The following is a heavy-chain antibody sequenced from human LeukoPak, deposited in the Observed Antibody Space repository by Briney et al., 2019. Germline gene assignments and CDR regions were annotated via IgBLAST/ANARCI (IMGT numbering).Heavy chain of an antibody. V-gene: IGHV4-39*02. Sequence: SETLSHTCTDSGGSISTGSYYWGSVRQPPGKGLEYIGSISYSETTYYNPSLKSRVTISVDTSKNHFSLNLSSVSAADTAVYYCARSSAGVPFDYWGQGTLVTVSS. CDR3: ARSSAGVPFDY. J-gene: IGHJ4*02. CDR1: GGSISTGSYY. D-gene: IGHD6-13*01. CDR2: ISYSETT.